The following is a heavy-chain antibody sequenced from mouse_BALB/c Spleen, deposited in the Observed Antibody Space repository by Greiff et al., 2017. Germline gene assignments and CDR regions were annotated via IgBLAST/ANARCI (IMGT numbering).Heavy chain of an antibody. D-gene: IGHD5-1*01. Sequence: QVQLKQSGAELARPGASVKMSCKASGYTFTSYTMHWVKQRPGQGLEWIGYINPSSGYTNYNQKFKDKATLTADKSSSTAYMQLSSLTSEDSAVYYCAREYVARAVDYAMDYWGQGTSVTVSS. CDR3: AREYVARAVDYAMDY. CDR1: GYTFTSYT. J-gene: IGHJ4*01. V-gene: IGHV1-4*01. CDR2: INPSSGYT.